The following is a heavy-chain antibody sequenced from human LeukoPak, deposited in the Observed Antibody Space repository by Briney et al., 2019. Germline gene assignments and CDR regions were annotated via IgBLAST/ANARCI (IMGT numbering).Heavy chain of an antibody. D-gene: IGHD3-22*01. CDR2: ISGSSSYI. CDR3: ARYYYDSSGYYSAPDAFDI. CDR1: GFTFSSYS. J-gene: IGHJ3*02. V-gene: IGHV3-21*01. Sequence: GGSLRLSCAASGFTFSSYSMNWVRQAPGKGLEWVSSISGSSSYIYYADSVKGRFTISRDNAKNSLYLQMNSLRAEDTAVYYCARYYYDSSGYYSAPDAFDIWGQGTMVTVSS.